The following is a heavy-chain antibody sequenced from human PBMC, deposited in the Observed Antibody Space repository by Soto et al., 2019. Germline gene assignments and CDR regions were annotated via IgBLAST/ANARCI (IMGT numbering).Heavy chain of an antibody. CDR3: AKAGRFLEWSPYYFDY. CDR2: ISGSGGST. D-gene: IGHD3-3*01. V-gene: IGHV3-23*01. J-gene: IGHJ4*02. Sequence: GGSLRLSCAASGFTFSSYAMSLVRQAPGKGLEWVSAISGSGGSTYYADSVKGRFTISRDNSKNTLYLQMNSLRAEDTAVYYCAKAGRFLEWSPYYFDYWGQGTLVTVSS. CDR1: GFTFSSYA.